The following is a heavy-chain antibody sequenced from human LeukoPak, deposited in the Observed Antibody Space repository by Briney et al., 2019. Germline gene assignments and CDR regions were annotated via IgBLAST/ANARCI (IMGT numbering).Heavy chain of an antibody. CDR2: MSYSGRT. CDR3: ARGYCRDDICQVFPY. V-gene: IGHV4-61*05. D-gene: IGHD2-21*02. J-gene: IGHJ4*02. CDR1: GVSISSSSYY. Sequence: PSETLSLTCTVSGVSISSSSYYWGWIRQTPEKGLEWIGYMSYSGRTDYGPSLKSRVTMSVDTSKNQFSLKMSYVTAADTGVYYCARGYCRDDICQVFPYWGQGTLVTVSS.